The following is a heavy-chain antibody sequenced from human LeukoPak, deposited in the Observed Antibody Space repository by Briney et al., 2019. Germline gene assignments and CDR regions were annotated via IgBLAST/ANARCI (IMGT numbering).Heavy chain of an antibody. CDR3: ARDRGYFDN. J-gene: IGHJ4*02. CDR2: ITSSSNYI. CDR1: GFTFSIYS. V-gene: IGHV3-21*01. Sequence: GGSLRLSCAASGFTFSIYSMNWVRQAPGKGLEWLSSITSSSNYIYYADSVKGRFTISRDNVQNSLYLQMNSLRAEDTAMYYCARDRGYFDNWGQGALVTVSS.